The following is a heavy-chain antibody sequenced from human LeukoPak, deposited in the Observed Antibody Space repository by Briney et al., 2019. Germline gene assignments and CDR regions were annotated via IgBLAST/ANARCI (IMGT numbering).Heavy chain of an antibody. Sequence: GGSLRLSCAASGFTFSSYSMNWVRQAPGKGLEWVSYISSSSSTIYYADSVKGRFTISRDNAKDSLYLQMNSLRAEDTAMYYCASSILGYCSGGSCHWGQGTLVTVSS. V-gene: IGHV3-48*04. CDR1: GFTFSSYS. D-gene: IGHD2-15*01. CDR3: ASSILGYCSGGSCH. CDR2: ISSSSSTI. J-gene: IGHJ4*02.